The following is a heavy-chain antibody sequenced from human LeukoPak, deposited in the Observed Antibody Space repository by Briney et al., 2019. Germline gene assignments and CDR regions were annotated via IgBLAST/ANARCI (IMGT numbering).Heavy chain of an antibody. CDR1: GFTFSTYG. CDR2: IWYDGSNK. CDR3: ARGYCSGGSCYPGYFDY. V-gene: IGHV3-33*01. D-gene: IGHD2-15*01. J-gene: IGHJ4*02. Sequence: GGSLRLSCAASGFTFSTYGMHWVRQVPGKGLEWVALIWYDGSNKYYADSVKGRFIISRDNSKDTLYLQMNSLRAEDTAVYYCARGYCSGGSCYPGYFDYWGQGTLVTVSS.